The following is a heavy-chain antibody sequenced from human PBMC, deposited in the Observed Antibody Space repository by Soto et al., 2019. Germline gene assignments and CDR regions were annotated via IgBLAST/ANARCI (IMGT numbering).Heavy chain of an antibody. J-gene: IGHJ4*02. CDR2: INPNSGGT. D-gene: IGHD6-6*01. V-gene: IGHV1-2*04. CDR1: GDTFTGYY. CDR3: ARDTKYSSSSSDY. Sequence: GASVKVSCKASGDTFTGYYMHWVRQAPGQGLEWMGWINPNSGGTNYAQKFQGWVTMTTDTSTSTAYMELRSLRSDDTAVYYCARDTKYSSSSSDYWGQGTLVTVS.